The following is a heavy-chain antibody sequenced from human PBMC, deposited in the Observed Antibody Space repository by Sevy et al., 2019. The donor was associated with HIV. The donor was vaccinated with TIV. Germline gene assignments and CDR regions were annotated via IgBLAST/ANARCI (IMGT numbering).Heavy chain of an antibody. J-gene: IGHJ4*02. V-gene: IGHV3-23*01. D-gene: IGHD6-6*01. CDR2: ISGSGGST. CDR1: GFTFSSYA. Sequence: GGSLRLSCAASGFTFSSYAMSWVRQAPGKGLEWVSAISGSGGSTYYADSVKGRFTISRDNSKNTLYLQMNSPRAEDTAVYYCARAARPRRDFDYWGQGTLVTVSS. CDR3: ARAARPRRDFDY.